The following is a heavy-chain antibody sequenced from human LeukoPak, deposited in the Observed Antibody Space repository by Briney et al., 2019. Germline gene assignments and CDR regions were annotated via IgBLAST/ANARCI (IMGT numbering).Heavy chain of an antibody. Sequence: PSETLSLTCTVSGGSISSGSYYWSWIRQPAGKGLEWIGRIYTSGSTNYNPSLKSRVTISVDTSKNQFSLKLSSVTAADTAVYYCASQSFTMVRGVITKYYYYMDVWGKGTTVTISS. CDR1: GGSISSGSYY. D-gene: IGHD3-10*01. CDR3: ASQSFTMVRGVITKYYYYMDV. V-gene: IGHV4-61*02. CDR2: IYTSGST. J-gene: IGHJ6*03.